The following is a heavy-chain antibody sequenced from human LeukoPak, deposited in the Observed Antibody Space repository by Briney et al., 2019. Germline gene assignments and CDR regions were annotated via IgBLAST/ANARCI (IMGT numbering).Heavy chain of an antibody. J-gene: IGHJ4*02. V-gene: IGHV3-11*01. D-gene: IGHD2-15*01. Sequence: MPGGSLRLSCAASGFTFSDYYMTWIRQAPGKGLEWVSYISNSGTTIYYADSLQGRFTISRDNAKNSLYLQMNSLRAEDTAVYYCARPTLITSGSRGPIDHWGQGTLVTVSS. CDR2: ISNSGTTI. CDR1: GFTFSDYY. CDR3: ARPTLITSGSRGPIDH.